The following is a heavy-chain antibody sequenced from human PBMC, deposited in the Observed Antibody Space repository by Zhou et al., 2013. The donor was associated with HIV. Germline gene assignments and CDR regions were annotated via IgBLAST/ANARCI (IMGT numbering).Heavy chain of an antibody. D-gene: IGHD3-22*01. Sequence: QVQLVQSGAEVKKPGSSVKVSCKASGGTFSYYVISWVRQAPGQGLEWMGGIIPIFGTANYAQKFQGRVAITAAESTTTAYMELSSLRSEDTAVYYCARCYYDNSGCDYWGQGTLVTVSS. CDR1: GGTFSYYV. J-gene: IGHJ4*02. CDR3: ARCYYDNSGCDY. CDR2: IIPIFGTA. V-gene: IGHV1-69*12.